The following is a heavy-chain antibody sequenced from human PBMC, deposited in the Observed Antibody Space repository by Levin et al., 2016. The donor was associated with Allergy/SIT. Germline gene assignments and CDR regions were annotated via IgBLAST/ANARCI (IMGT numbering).Heavy chain of an antibody. J-gene: IGHJ5*02. CDR1: GGSFSGYY. CDR2: INHSGST. D-gene: IGHD5-18*01. CDR3: ARGGRQLWLRSQFDP. Sequence: GSLRLSCAVYGGSFSGYYWSWIRQPPGKGLEWIGEINHSGSTNYSPSLKSRVTISVDTSKNQFSLKLSSVTAADTAVYYCARGGRQLWLRSQFDPWGQGTLVTVSS. V-gene: IGHV4-34*01.